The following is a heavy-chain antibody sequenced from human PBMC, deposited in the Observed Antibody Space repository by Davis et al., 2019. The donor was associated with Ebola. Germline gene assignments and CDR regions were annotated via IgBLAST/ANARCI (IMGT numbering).Heavy chain of an antibody. J-gene: IGHJ4*02. CDR1: GYTFTSYA. CDR3: ARGSGAVAGTDY. Sequence: AASVKVSCKASGYTFTSYAMHWVRQAPGQRLEWMGWINAGNGNTKYSQKFQGRVTITRDTSASTAYMELSSLRSEDTAVYYCARGSGAVAGTDYWGQGTLVTVSS. CDR2: INAGNGNT. V-gene: IGHV1-3*01. D-gene: IGHD6-19*01.